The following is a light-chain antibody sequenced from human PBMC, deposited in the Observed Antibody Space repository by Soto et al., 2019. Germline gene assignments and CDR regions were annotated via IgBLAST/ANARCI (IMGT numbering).Light chain of an antibody. CDR3: QQYNNWPLWT. CDR1: QSISSN. J-gene: IGKJ1*01. CDR2: GAS. Sequence: EVVMTQSPATLSVSPGERATLSCRASQSISSNLAWYQQKPGQPPRLLIYGASTRATGIPARFGGSGSGTEFTLTISSLQSEDFAVDYCQQYNNWPLWTFGQGTKVEIK. V-gene: IGKV3-15*01.